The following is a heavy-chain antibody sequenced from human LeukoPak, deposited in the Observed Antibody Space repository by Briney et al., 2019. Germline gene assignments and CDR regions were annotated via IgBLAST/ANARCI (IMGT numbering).Heavy chain of an antibody. D-gene: IGHD2-15*01. CDR3: ARGEIVVETDAIESGPYFYYMDV. Sequence: SVKVSCKASGDTFSSLGVTWVRQAPGQGLEWMGGIMPMFATTNYAQKFQGRVTITTDESASTVYMELSSLTSEDTAVYYCARGEIVVETDAIESGPYFYYMDVWGKGTTVTVSS. J-gene: IGHJ6*03. V-gene: IGHV1-69*05. CDR1: GDTFSSLG. CDR2: IMPMFATT.